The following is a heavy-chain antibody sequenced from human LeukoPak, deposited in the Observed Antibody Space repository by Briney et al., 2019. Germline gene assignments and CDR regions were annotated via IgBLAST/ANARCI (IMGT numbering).Heavy chain of an antibody. CDR1: GGSFSGYY. J-gene: IGHJ6*02. CDR3: ARGASYDSSGYYYYYYYCMDV. CDR2: INHSGST. V-gene: IGHV4-34*01. Sequence: SETLSLTCAVYGGSFSGYYWSWIRQPPGKGLEWIGEINHSGSTNYNPSLKSRVTISVDTSKNQFSLKLSSVTAADTAVYYCARGASYDSSGYYYYYYYCMDVWGQGTTVTVSS. D-gene: IGHD3-22*01.